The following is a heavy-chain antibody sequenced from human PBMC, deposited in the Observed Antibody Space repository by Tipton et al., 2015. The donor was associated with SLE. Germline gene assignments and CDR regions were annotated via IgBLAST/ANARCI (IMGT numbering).Heavy chain of an antibody. Sequence: SLRLSCAASGFTFSSYGMHWVRQAPGKGLEWVAVIWYDGSNKYYADSVKGRFTISRDNSKNTLYLQMNSLRAEDTAVYYCAAVGYSIGRYGKFWCQGTLVTVSS. V-gene: IGHV3-33*08. D-gene: IGHD6-19*01. CDR3: AAVGYSIGRYGKF. CDR1: GFTFSSYG. CDR2: IWYDGSNK. J-gene: IGHJ4*02.